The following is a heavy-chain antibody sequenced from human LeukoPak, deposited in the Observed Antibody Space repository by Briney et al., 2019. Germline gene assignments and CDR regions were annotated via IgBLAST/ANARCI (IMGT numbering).Heavy chain of an antibody. CDR1: GGSISSYY. D-gene: IGHD1-26*01. J-gene: IGHJ4*02. CDR3: ARVSPELLGLIGFDY. V-gene: IGHV4-59*12. CDR2: IYYSGST. Sequence: TSETLSLTCTVSGGSISSYYWSWIRQPPGKGLEWIGYIYYSGSTYYNPSLKSRVTISVDTSKNQFSLKLSSVTAADTAVYYCARVSPELLGLIGFDYWGQGTLVTVSS.